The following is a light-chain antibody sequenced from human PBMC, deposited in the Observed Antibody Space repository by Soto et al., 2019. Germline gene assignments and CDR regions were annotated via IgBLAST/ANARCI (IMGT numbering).Light chain of an antibody. CDR1: SSDVGGYDY. CDR2: EVN. J-gene: IGLJ2*01. CDR3: SSYAGSNNVL. V-gene: IGLV2-8*01. Sequence: QSVLTQPPSASGSPGQSVTISCTGTSSDVGGYDYVSWYQQHPGKAPKLMIYEVNKRPSGVPDRFSGSKYDDTASLTVSGLQAEDEADYYCSSYAGSNNVLFGGGTKLTVL.